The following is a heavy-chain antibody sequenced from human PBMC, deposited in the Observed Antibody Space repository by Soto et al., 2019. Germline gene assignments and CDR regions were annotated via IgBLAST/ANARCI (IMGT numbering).Heavy chain of an antibody. V-gene: IGHV4-59*01. Sequence: SRVTISVDTSKNQFSLKVKSVTAADTAIYYCARAGSTWRYFFDYWGQGSLVTASS. CDR3: ARAGSTWRYFFDY. J-gene: IGHJ4*02. D-gene: IGHD6-13*01.